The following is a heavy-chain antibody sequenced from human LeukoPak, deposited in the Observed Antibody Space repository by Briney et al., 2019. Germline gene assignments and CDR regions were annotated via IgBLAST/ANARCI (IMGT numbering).Heavy chain of an antibody. CDR3: ARAWGYSSSPFDY. J-gene: IGHJ4*02. CDR2: INPNSGGT. CDR1: GFTFTGYY. D-gene: IGHD6-6*01. V-gene: IGHV1-2*04. Sequence: ASVKVSCKASGFTFTGYYMHWVRQAPGQGLEWMGWINPNSGGTNYAQKFQGWVTMTRDTSISTAYMELSRLRSDDTAVYYCARAWGYSSSPFDYWGQGTLVTVSS.